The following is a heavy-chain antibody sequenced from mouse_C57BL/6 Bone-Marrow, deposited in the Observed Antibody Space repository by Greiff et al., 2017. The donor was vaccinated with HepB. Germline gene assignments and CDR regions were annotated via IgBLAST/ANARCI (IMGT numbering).Heavy chain of an antibody. D-gene: IGHD2-3*01. CDR1: GYTFTSYW. CDR3: ARDDGYYGYFDY. Sequence: QVQLQQPGAELVKPGASVKLSCKASGYTFTSYWMHWVKQRPGQGLEWIGMIHPNSGSTNYNEKFKSKATLTVDKSSSTAYMQLSSLTSEDSAVYYCARDDGYYGYFDYGGQGTTLTVSA. CDR2: IHPNSGST. V-gene: IGHV1-64*01. J-gene: IGHJ2*01.